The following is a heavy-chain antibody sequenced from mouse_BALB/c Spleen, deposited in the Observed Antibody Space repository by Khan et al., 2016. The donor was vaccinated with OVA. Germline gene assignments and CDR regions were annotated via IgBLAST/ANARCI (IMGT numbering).Heavy chain of an antibody. CDR2: INPSTGYT. CDR3: ARRGRRWEFEY. V-gene: IGHV1-7*01. J-gene: IGHJ2*01. D-gene: IGHD4-1*01. Sequence: QVQLKQSGAELAKPGASVKMSCKASGYTFINYWILWVKQRPGQGLEWIGYINPSTGYTEYNQNFKDKATLTADKSSSTAYMQLSSLTSEDSAVYYYARRGRRWEFEYWGQGTTLTVSA. CDR1: GYTFINYW.